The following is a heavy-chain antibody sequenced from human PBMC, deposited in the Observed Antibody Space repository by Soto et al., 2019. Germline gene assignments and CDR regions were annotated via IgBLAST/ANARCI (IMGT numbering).Heavy chain of an antibody. V-gene: IGHV4-59*01. D-gene: IGHD3-22*01. CDR2: IYYSGST. Sequence: QVQLQESGPGLVKPSETLSLTCTVSGGSISSYYWSWIRQPPGKGLEWIGYIYYSGSTNYNPSLKGRVTISVDTSKNPFSLKLSSVTAADTAVYYCASNREYYDSSGIFDYWGQGTLVTVSS. J-gene: IGHJ4*02. CDR3: ASNREYYDSSGIFDY. CDR1: GGSISSYY.